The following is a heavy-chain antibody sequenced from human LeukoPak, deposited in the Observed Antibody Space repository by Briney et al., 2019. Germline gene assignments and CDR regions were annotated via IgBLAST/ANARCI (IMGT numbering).Heavy chain of an antibody. CDR2: IKPNSGGT. V-gene: IGHV1-2*02. J-gene: IGHJ5*02. CDR3: ATNILVRDIINWFDP. D-gene: IGHD3-10*01. CDR1: GYSFADYY. Sequence: ASVKVSCKASGYSFADYYMHWVRQAPGPGLEWMGWIKPNSGGTRSAQKFQGRVTMTRDTSISTAYMELSSLRYDDAAVYYCATNILVRDIINWFDPWGQGTLVTVSS.